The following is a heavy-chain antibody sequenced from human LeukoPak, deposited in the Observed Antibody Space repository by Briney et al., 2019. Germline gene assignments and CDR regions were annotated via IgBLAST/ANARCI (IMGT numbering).Heavy chain of an antibody. CDR2: ISDSGSST. Sequence: PGGSLRLSCAASEFTFSSYATSWVRQAPGKGLEWVSAISDSGSSTYYAESVKGRFTISRDNSRNTLYLHMISLWPDDTAIYYCAKLYGSGTYYNYFHYWGQGTLVTVSS. J-gene: IGHJ4*02. CDR1: EFTFSSYA. D-gene: IGHD3-10*01. V-gene: IGHV3-23*01. CDR3: AKLYGSGTYYNYFHY.